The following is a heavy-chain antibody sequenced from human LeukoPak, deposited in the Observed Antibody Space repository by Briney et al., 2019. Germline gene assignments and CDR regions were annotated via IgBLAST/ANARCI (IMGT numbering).Heavy chain of an antibody. J-gene: IGHJ3*01. V-gene: IGHV3-53*01. CDR1: GFTVRSNY. Sequence: PGGSLRLSCTASGFTVRSNYMSWVRQSPRKGLEWVSIMYSGGSTDYADSMKGRFIISRDHSKNTLYLQMNSLRAEDTAVYYCARDRYCSGGSCYGDAFDLWGRGTMVTVSS. D-gene: IGHD2-15*01. CDR2: MYSGGST. CDR3: ARDRYCSGGSCYGDAFDL.